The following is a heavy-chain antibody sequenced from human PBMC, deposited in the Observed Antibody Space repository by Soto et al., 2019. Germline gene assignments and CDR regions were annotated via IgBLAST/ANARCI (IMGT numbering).Heavy chain of an antibody. CDR2: IKHSGSS. CDR1: AGSFSHYY. J-gene: IGHJ3*02. Sequence: SETLSLTCAVYAGSFSHYYWNWIRQSPGKGLEWIGKIKHSGSSNYNPSLRSRVSISVDMSKNQFSLRLTSVTAADTAVYYCARGGSSDWKVALDIWGKGTMVT. D-gene: IGHD6-19*01. CDR3: ARGGSSDWKVALDI. V-gene: IGHV4-34*01.